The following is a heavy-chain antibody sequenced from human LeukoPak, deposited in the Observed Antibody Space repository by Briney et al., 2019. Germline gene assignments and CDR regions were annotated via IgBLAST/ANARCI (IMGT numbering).Heavy chain of an antibody. Sequence: SETLSLTCTVSGGSISSSSYYWGWIRQPPGKGLEWIGSIYYSGITYYNPSLKSRVTISVDRSKNQFPLNLSSVTAADTAVYYCAREGEGGEQLVTGYFQHWGQGTLVTVSS. CDR3: AREGEGGEQLVTGYFQH. D-gene: IGHD6-13*01. V-gene: IGHV4-39*06. CDR2: IYYSGIT. CDR1: GGSISSSSYY. J-gene: IGHJ1*01.